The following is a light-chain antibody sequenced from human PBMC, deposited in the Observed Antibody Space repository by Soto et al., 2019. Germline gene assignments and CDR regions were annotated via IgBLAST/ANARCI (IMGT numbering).Light chain of an antibody. CDR2: RAF. CDR3: QQYGSSWT. Sequence: ENVLTQSPGTLSLSPGERATLSCRASQSVPNDFLAWYQQKPGQAPRLLIYRAFSRPTGIPDRFSGSGSGTDFTLIISRLEPEDFAVYYCQQYGSSWTFGQGTKVDIK. V-gene: IGKV3-20*01. CDR1: QSVPNDF. J-gene: IGKJ1*01.